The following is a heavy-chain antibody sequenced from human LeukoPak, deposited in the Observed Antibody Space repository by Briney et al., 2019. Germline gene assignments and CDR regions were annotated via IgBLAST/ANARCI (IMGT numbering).Heavy chain of an antibody. J-gene: IGHJ6*02. CDR2: IRQDGSAK. CDR1: GFTFSTYW. CDR3: TRDRQGPKLYEMHV. D-gene: IGHD3-10*01. V-gene: IGHV3-7*01. Sequence: PAGSLRLSCAASGFTFSTYWMSWVRQAPGKGLEWVANIRQDGSAKYYLDSVKGRFTISRDNAKNSLYLQMNSLRAEDTAVYSCTRDRQGPKLYEMHVWGQGTTVTVSS.